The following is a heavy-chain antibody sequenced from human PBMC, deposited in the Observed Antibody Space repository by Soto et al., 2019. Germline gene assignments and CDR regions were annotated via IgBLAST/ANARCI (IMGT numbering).Heavy chain of an antibody. CDR2: IYYSGST. J-gene: IGHJ5*02. D-gene: IGHD2-2*01. Sequence: SEPLSLTCTVSGGSISSSSYYWGWIRQPPGKGLEWIGSIYYSGSTYYNPSLKSRVTISVDTSKNQFPLKLSSVTAADTAVYYCARRGIVPAAINWFDPWGQGTLVTVSS. V-gene: IGHV4-39*01. CDR1: GGSISSSSYY. CDR3: ARRGIVPAAINWFDP.